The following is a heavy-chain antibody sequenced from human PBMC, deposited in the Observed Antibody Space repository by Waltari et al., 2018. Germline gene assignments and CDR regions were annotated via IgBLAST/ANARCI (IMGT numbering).Heavy chain of an antibody. CDR1: GGSISSSSYY. V-gene: IGHV4-39*01. CDR2: IYYSGST. CDR3: ARNSGNYDILTGYFNWFDP. D-gene: IGHD3-9*01. J-gene: IGHJ5*02. Sequence: QLQLQESGPGLVKPSETLSLTCTVSGGSISSSSYYWGWIRQPPGKGLEWIGSIYYSGSTYYNPSLKSRVTISVDTSKNQFSLKLSSVTAADTAVYYCARNSGNYDILTGYFNWFDPWGQGTLVTVSS.